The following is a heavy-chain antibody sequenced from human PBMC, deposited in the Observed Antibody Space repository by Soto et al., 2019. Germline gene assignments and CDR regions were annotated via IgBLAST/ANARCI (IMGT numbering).Heavy chain of an antibody. J-gene: IGHJ4*02. Sequence: QVQLVESGGGVVQPGRSLRLSCAASGFTFNSHGIHWVRQAPGKGLEWVAVISFDASNKYYADSVKGRFTISRENSKNTLYLQMNSLRPEDTAVYYCGRGRGSSVWLIIDYWGQGTLVTVSS. V-gene: IGHV3-30-3*01. D-gene: IGHD6-19*01. CDR1: GFTFNSHG. CDR2: ISFDASNK. CDR3: GRGRGSSVWLIIDY.